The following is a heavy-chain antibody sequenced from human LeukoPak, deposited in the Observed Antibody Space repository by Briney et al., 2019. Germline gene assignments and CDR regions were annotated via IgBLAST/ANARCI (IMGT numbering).Heavy chain of an antibody. D-gene: IGHD6-6*01. CDR1: VYTLTNYG. CDR3: ANTIGARLMYFDY. J-gene: IGHJ4*02. CDR2: ISAYNGNT. V-gene: IGHV1-18*01. Sequence: GASVKVSCKAYVYTLTNYGFIWVRQDPGQGLEWMGWISAYNGNTNYAQKLQGRVTMTTDTSTSTAYLELRSLRSDDTAVYYCANTIGARLMYFDYWGQGTLVTVSS.